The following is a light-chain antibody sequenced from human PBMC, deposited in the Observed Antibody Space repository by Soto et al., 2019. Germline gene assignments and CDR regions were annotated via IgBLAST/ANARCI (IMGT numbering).Light chain of an antibody. J-gene: IGKJ4*01. V-gene: IGKV4-1*01. CDR3: QQYYRTPLT. Sequence: DIVMTQSPDSLAVSLGERATINCKSSQSVLYSSKSKNSLAWYQQKPGQPPKLLIYWASTRESGVPDRFSGSGSGKDFTLTISSLQAEDVAVYYCQQYYRTPLTFGGGTKVEIK. CDR2: WAS. CDR1: QSVLYSSKSKNS.